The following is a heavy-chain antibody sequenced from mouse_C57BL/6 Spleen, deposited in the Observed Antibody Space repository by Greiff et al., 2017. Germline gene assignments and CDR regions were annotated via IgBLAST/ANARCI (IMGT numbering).Heavy chain of an antibody. Sequence: VQLQQSGPELVKPGASVKISCKASGYSFTDYNLNWVKQSNGKSLEWIGVINPNYGTTSYNQKFKGKATLTVDHSSSTAYMQLNSLTSEDSAVYYFASGSYYGSSYWYFDVWGTGTTVTVSS. V-gene: IGHV1-39*01. CDR2: INPNYGTT. D-gene: IGHD1-1*01. CDR1: GYSFTDYN. J-gene: IGHJ1*03. CDR3: ASGSYYGSSYWYFDV.